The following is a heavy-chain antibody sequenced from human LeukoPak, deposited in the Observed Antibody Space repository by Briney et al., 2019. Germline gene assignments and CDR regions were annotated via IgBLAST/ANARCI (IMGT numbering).Heavy chain of an antibody. Sequence: GGSLRLSCAASGVNFSSYAMSWVRQAPGKGLEWVSAISGSGIYTYYADYVKGRFTISRDNSKNTVYLEMNTLRAEDTAVYYCAKSRAVDVNWFDPWGQGTLVTVSS. CDR1: GVNFSSYA. CDR3: AKSRAVDVNWFDP. V-gene: IGHV3-23*01. J-gene: IGHJ5*02. D-gene: IGHD3-10*01. CDR2: ISGSGIYT.